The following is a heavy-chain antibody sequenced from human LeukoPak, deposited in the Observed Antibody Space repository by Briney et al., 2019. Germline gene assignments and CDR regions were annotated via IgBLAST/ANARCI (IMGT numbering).Heavy chain of an antibody. CDR1: GFTFSSYA. CDR2: ISGSGGST. J-gene: IGHJ4*02. Sequence: GGSLRLSCAASGFTFSSYAMSWVRQAPGKGLEWVSAISGSGGSTYYADSVKGRFTISRDNSKNTLSLQMNSLRAEDTALYYCAKDLATRYSLDYWGQGTPVIVSS. CDR3: AKDLATRYSLDY. D-gene: IGHD5-12*01. V-gene: IGHV3-23*01.